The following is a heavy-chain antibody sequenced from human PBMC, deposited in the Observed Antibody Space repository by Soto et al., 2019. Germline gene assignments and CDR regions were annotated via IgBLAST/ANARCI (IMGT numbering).Heavy chain of an antibody. V-gene: IGHV1-69*12. D-gene: IGHD5-18*01. CDR3: AIDSRYRGDAFAI. CDR2: IMPMFGTE. J-gene: IGHJ3*02. Sequence: QVQLVQSGAEVKKPGSSVKVSCKASGGTFSRFSFNWVRQAPGQGLEWMGGIMPMFGTEKYAQKFQDKVTLTADESTGTAYMELSRQTSDDTAVYYCAIDSRYRGDAFAIWGQGTLVTVSS. CDR1: GGTFSRFS.